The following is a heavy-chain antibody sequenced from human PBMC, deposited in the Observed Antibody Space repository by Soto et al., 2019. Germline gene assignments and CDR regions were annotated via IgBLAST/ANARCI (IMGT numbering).Heavy chain of an antibody. CDR3: AKARCTNGSSYVLDY. J-gene: IGHJ4*02. CDR1: GYTFTSYC. CDR2: INPSDGNT. Sequence: ASVKVSCKASGYTFTSYCIHWVRQAPGQGLEWMGWINPSDGNTSYAQKLQGRFTMTRDTSTSTVYMELRSLRSDDTAVYYCAKARCTNGSSYVLDYWGQRTLVTVSS. V-gene: IGHV1-46*01. D-gene: IGHD2-8*01.